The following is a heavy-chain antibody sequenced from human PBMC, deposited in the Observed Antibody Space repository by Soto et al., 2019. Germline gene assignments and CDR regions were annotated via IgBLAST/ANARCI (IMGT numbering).Heavy chain of an antibody. J-gene: IGHJ4*02. D-gene: IGHD3-22*01. Sequence: QVQLVESGGGLVKPGGSLRLSCAASGFTFSDYYMSWIRQAPGKGREWVSYISSSGDIIYYADSVKGRFTISRDNAKNSLYLQVNSLRAEDTAVYYCARDLGYYDSDGYFDYWGQGTLVTVSS. CDR2: ISSSGDII. CDR3: ARDLGYYDSDGYFDY. V-gene: IGHV3-11*01. CDR1: GFTFSDYY.